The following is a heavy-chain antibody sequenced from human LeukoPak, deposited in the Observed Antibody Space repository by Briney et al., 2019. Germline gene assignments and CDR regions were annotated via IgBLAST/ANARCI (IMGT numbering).Heavy chain of an antibody. D-gene: IGHD3-22*01. CDR2: ISWNSGSI. Sequence: PGGSLRLSCAASGFTFDDYAMHWVRQAPGKGLEWVSGISWNSGSIGYADSVKGRFTISRDNAKNSLYLQMNSLRAEDTAVYYCAKPATLRGPRYYDSNPYPVWYFDYWGQGTLVTVSS. J-gene: IGHJ4*02. CDR3: AKPATLRGPRYYDSNPYPVWYFDY. V-gene: IGHV3-9*01. CDR1: GFTFDDYA.